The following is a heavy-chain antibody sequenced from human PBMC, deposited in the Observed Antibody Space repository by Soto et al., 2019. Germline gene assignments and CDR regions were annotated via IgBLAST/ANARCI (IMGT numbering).Heavy chain of an antibody. CDR1: GCTFSSYA. CDR2: IIPIFGTA. V-gene: IGHV1-69*13. Sequence: SVKVSCKASGCTFSSYAISWVRQAPGQGLEWMGGIIPIFGTANYAQKFQGRVTITADESTSTAYMELSSLRSEDTAVYYCVYSSSSVISHYYGMEVWGQGTRVNVS. J-gene: IGHJ6*01. CDR3: VYSSSSVISHYYGMEV. D-gene: IGHD6-6*01.